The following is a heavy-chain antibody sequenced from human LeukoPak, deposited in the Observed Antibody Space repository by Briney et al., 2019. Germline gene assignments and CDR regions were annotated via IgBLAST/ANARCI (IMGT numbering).Heavy chain of an antibody. CDR3: AKVGYKESYYFDY. V-gene: IGHV3-23*01. Sequence: ETLSLTCNVSGGSISSNSMSWVRQAPGKGLEWVSAISGSGGSTYYADSVKGRFTISRDNSKNTLYLQMNSLRAEDTAVYYCAKVGYKESYYFDYWGQGTLVTVSS. J-gene: IGHJ4*02. CDR2: ISGSGGST. CDR1: GGSISSNS. D-gene: IGHD1-1*01.